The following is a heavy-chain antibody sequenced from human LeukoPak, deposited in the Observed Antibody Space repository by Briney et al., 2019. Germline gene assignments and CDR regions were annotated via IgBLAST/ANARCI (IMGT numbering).Heavy chain of an antibody. J-gene: IGHJ4*02. CDR2: INAYNGNT. D-gene: IGHD1-26*01. CDR3: ARSPPNSGSYSY. Sequence: ASVRVSCKASGGTFSSYAISWVRQAPGQGLEWMGWINAYNGNTNYAQKLQGRVTMTTDTSTSTAYMELRSLRSDDTAVYYCARSPPNSGSYSYWGQGTLVTVSS. CDR1: GGTFSSYA. V-gene: IGHV1-18*01.